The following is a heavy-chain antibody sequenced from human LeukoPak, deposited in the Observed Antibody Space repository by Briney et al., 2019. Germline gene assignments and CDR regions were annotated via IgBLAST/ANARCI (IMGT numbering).Heavy chain of an antibody. V-gene: IGHV4-4*02. CDR1: GGSISSSNW. Sequence: PSETLSLTCAVSGGSISSSNWWNWVRQPPGKGLAWIGEIYHSGSIRYNPSLKSRVTISVDTSKNQFSLKLSSVTAADAAVYYCVRDDQQLVRARNWFDPWGQGTLVTVSS. CDR3: VRDDQQLVRARNWFDP. CDR2: IYHSGSI. J-gene: IGHJ5*02. D-gene: IGHD6-13*01.